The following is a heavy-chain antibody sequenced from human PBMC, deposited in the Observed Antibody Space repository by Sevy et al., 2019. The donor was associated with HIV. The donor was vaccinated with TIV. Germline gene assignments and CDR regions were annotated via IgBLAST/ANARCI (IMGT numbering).Heavy chain of an antibody. J-gene: IGHJ4*02. V-gene: IGHV3-33*01. CDR1: GFTFGSYG. CDR3: ARESGSDWYLDF. D-gene: IGHD6-19*01. CDR2: IWFDGSNQ. Sequence: GGSLRLSCAASGFTFGSYGMHWVRQAPGKGLERVAVIWFDGSNQYYGDSVKGRFTISRDNSKNTVYLHMNSLRVDDTAVYYCARESGSDWYLDFWCQGTLVTVSS.